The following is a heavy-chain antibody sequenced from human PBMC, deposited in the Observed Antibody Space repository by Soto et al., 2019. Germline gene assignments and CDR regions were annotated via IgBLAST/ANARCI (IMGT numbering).Heavy chain of an antibody. CDR1: GGSLSSGDYY. CDR3: ASNSYGYTFSVY. V-gene: IGHV4-30-4*01. D-gene: IGHD5-18*01. CDR2: IYYSGST. Sequence: SETLSLTCTVSGGSLSSGDYYWSWIRQPPGKGLEWIGYIYYSGSTYYNPSLKSRVTISVDTSKNQFSLKLSSVTAADTAVYYCASNSYGYTFSVYWGQGTLVNVA. J-gene: IGHJ4*02.